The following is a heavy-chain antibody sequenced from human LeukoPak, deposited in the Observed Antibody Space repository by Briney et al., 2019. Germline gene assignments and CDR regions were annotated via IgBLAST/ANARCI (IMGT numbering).Heavy chain of an antibody. CDR3: ARGWIQLWGNFDY. CDR2: ISSSSSYI. CDR1: GFTFSSYS. V-gene: IGHV3-21*01. J-gene: IGHJ4*02. Sequence: PGGSLRLSCAASGFTFSSYSMNWVRQAPGKGLEWVSSISSSSSYIYYADSVKGRFTISRDNAKNSLYLQMNSLRAEDTAVYYCARGWIQLWGNFDYWGQGTLVTVSS. D-gene: IGHD5-18*01.